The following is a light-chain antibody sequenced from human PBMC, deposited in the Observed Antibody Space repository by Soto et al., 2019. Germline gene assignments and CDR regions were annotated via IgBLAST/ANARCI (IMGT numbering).Light chain of an antibody. CDR1: HGISSW. J-gene: IGKJ4*01. CDR2: AAS. V-gene: IGKV1-12*01. CDR3: QQTTSFPLP. Sequence: DIQMTQATSFVSASVGDRVTITCRASHGISSWLAWSQHKPGRAPTLLLHAASSLEGVFPSRFSGSGSVTDLTSPVSVLQPDHFATYYCQQTTSFPLPFGGG.